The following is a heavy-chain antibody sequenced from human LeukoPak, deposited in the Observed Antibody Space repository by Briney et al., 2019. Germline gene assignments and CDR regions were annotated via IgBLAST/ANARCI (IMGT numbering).Heavy chain of an antibody. D-gene: IGHD3-16*01. V-gene: IGHV4-30-2*01. CDR1: GGSISSGGYS. Sequence: SETLSLTCAVSGGSISSGGYSWSWIRQPPGEGLEWIGYIYHSGSTYYNPSLKSRVTISVDRSKNQFSLKLSSVTAADTAVYYCVRGGKQGFDYWGQGTLVTVSS. CDR3: VRGGKQGFDY. CDR2: IYHSGST. J-gene: IGHJ4*02.